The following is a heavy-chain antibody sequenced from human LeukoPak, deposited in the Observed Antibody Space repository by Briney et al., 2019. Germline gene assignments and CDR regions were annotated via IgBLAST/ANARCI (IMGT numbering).Heavy chain of an antibody. J-gene: IGHJ5*02. Sequence: GGSLRLSCAASGFTFSSYAMHWARQAPGKGLEYVSAISSNGGSTYYANSVKGRFTISRDNSKNTLYLQTGSLRAEDMAVYYCARGYDFWSGYPTFDPWGQGTLVTVSS. V-gene: IGHV3-64*01. D-gene: IGHD3-3*01. CDR1: GFTFSSYA. CDR2: ISSNGGST. CDR3: ARGYDFWSGYPTFDP.